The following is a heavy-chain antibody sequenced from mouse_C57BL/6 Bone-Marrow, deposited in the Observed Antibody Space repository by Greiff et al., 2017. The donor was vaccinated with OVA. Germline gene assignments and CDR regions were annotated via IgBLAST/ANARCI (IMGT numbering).Heavy chain of an antibody. CDR1: GFTFSSYA. V-gene: IGHV5-4*01. Sequence: EVKLVESGGGLVQPGGSLKLSCAASGFTFSSYAMSWVRQTPEKRLEWVATISDGGSYTYYPDNVKGRFTISRDNAKNSLYLQMSHLKSEDTAMYYGAREGCLRSSRDYAMDYWGKGTSVTVSS. D-gene: IGHD1-1*01. CDR2: ISDGGSYT. CDR3: AREGCLRSSRDYAMDY. J-gene: IGHJ4*01.